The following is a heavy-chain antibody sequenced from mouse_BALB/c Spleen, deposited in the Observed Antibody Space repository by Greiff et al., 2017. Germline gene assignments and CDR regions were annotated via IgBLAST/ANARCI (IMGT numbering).Heavy chain of an antibody. CDR2: IDPANGNT. J-gene: IGHJ3*01. CDR3: ADYGYDDWFAY. CDR1: GFNIKDTY. D-gene: IGHD2-2*01. V-gene: IGHV14-3*02. Sequence: VQLQQSGAELVKPGASVKLSCTASGFNIKDTYMHWVKQRPEQGLEWIGRIDPANGNTKYDPKFQGKATITADTSSNTAYLQLSSLTSEDTAVYYCADYGYDDWFAYWGQGTLVTVSA.